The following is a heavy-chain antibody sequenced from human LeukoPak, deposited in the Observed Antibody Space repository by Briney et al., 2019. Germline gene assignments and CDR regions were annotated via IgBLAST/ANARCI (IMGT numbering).Heavy chain of an antibody. CDR2: INHSGST. D-gene: IGHD3-10*01. Sequence: PSETLSLTCAVYGGSFSGYYWSWIRQPPGKGLEWIGEINHSGSTNYNPSLKSRVTISVDTSKNQFSLKLSSVTAADTAVYYCARGSRWRRWFGELGAFDIWGQGTMVTVSS. CDR1: GGSFSGYY. CDR3: ARGSRWRRWFGELGAFDI. J-gene: IGHJ3*02. V-gene: IGHV4-34*01.